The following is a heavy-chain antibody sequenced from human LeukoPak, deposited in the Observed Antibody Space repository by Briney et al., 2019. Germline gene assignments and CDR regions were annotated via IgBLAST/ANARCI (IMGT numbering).Heavy chain of an antibody. D-gene: IGHD2-15*01. CDR1: GGSISSGGYS. CDR2: IYYSGRT. J-gene: IGHJ4*02. CDR3: ARGPSVGPFDY. Sequence: SETLSLTCAVSGGSISSGGYSWSWIRQSPGKGLEWIGYIYYSGRTYYNPSLKSRVTISVDTSKNQFSLKLSSLTAADTAVYYCARGPSVGPFDYWGQGTLVTVSS. V-gene: IGHV4-30-4*07.